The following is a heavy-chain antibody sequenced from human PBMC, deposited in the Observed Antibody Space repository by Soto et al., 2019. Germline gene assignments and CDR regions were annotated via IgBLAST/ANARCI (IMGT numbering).Heavy chain of an antibody. CDR3: TNGYSSSWSHGMDV. CDR1: GYTFTSYG. Sequence: ASVKVSCKASGYTFTSYGISWVRQAPGQGLEWMGWISAYNGNTNYAQKLQGRVTMTTDTSTSTAYMELRSLRSDDTAVYYCTNGYSSSWSHGMDVWGQGTTVTVSS. D-gene: IGHD6-13*01. CDR2: ISAYNGNT. V-gene: IGHV1-18*04. J-gene: IGHJ6*02.